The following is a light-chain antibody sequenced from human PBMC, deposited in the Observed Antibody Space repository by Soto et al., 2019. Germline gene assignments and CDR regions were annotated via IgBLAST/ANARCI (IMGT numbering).Light chain of an antibody. CDR1: QDISNY. J-gene: IGKJ5*01. CDR2: VAS. Sequence: DIQMNKSPSSLSASVGDRVTITCRASQDISNYLACYQQKPGKGPSLLVYVASTLQPGVPSRFSGSGSGTDFILTIGNLQPEDIGTYYCQQYLNDPITFGRGTRLEIK. CDR3: QQYLNDPIT. V-gene: IGKV1-27*01.